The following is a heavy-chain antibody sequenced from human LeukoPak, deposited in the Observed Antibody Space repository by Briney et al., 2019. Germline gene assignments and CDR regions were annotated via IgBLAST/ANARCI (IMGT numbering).Heavy chain of an antibody. CDR2: INHSGST. V-gene: IGHV4-34*01. J-gene: IGHJ5*02. Sequence: SETLSLTCAVYGGSFSGYYWSWIRQPPGKGLEWIGEINHSGSTNYNPSLKSRVTISVDTSKNQFYLKVSSVAAADTAVYFCARGLRQWRRWFDPWGQGTLVTVSS. D-gene: IGHD6-19*01. CDR3: ARGLRQWRRWFDP. CDR1: GGSFSGYY.